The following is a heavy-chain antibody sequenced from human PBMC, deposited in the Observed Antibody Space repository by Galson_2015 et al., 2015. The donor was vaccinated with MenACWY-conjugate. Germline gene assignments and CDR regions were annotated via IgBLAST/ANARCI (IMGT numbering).Heavy chain of an antibody. V-gene: IGHV4-59*01. J-gene: IGHJ4*02. CDR1: GASISSYY. D-gene: IGHD6-13*01. Sequence: LTCTVSGASISSYYWSWIRQPPGKGLEWIGYGYYSGSTNYNPSLKSRVTISVDTSKNQFSLKLTSVTAADTAIYYCASQAGYSSGWYYFHYWGQGSLVTVSS. CDR2: GYYSGST. CDR3: ASQAGYSSGWYYFHY.